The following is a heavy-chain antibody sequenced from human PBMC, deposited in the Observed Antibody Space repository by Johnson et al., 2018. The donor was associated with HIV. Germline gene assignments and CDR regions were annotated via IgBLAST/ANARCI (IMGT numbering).Heavy chain of an antibody. CDR1: GFTFYSYG. J-gene: IGHJ3*02. V-gene: IGHV3-30*03. CDR2: ISYDGSNK. D-gene: IGHD3-3*01. Sequence: QVQLVESRGVLVQPGRSLRLSCAASGFTFYSYGMHWVRQAPGKGLEWVAVISYDGSNKYYADSVKGRFTISRDNSRNTLYLQMNSLRAEDTAVYYCARDQAIFGVVLASDAFDIWGQGTMVTVSS. CDR3: ARDQAIFGVVLASDAFDI.